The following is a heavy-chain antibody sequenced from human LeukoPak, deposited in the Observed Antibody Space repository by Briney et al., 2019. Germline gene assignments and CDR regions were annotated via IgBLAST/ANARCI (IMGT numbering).Heavy chain of an antibody. D-gene: IGHD2-2*01. CDR2: IYYSGST. V-gene: IGHV4-39*01. CDR1: GGSISSSSYY. Sequence: KPSETLSLTCTVSGGSISSSSYYWGWIRPPPGKGLEWIGSIYYSGSTYYNPSLKSRVTISVDTSKNRFSLKLSSVTAADTALYSRPRHLGDVVVVPAVKNWFDTTGQGTLVTVSS. CDR3: PRHLGDVVVVPAVKNWFDT. J-gene: IGHJ5*02.